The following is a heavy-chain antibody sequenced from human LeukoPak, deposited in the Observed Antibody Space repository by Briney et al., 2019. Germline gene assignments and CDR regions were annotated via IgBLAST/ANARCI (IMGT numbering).Heavy chain of an antibody. Sequence: SETLSLTCIVSGGSISSYYWSWIRQPPGKGLEWIGYIYYSGSTNYNPSLKSRVTISVDTSKDQFSLKLSSVTAADTAVYYCARSSIAVAGNYYFDYWGQGTLVTVSS. CDR1: GGSISSYY. J-gene: IGHJ4*02. D-gene: IGHD6-19*01. CDR3: ARSSIAVAGNYYFDY. CDR2: IYYSGST. V-gene: IGHV4-59*01.